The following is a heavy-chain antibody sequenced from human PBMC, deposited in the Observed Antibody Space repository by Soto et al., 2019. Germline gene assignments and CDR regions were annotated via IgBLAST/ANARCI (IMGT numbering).Heavy chain of an antibody. V-gene: IGHV3-30-3*01. CDR3: ARDFIRFGELFGHYYGMDV. CDR1: GFTFSSYA. D-gene: IGHD3-10*01. J-gene: IGHJ6*02. CDR2: ISYEGSNN. Sequence: GGSLRLSCAASGFTFSSYAMHWVRQAPGKGLEWVAVISYEGSNNNYAESVKGRFTISRDNSKNTLYLQMNSLRAEDTAVYYCARDFIRFGELFGHYYGMDVWGQGTTVTVSS.